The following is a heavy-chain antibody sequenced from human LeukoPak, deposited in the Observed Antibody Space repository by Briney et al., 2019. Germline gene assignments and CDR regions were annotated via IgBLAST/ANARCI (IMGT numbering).Heavy chain of an antibody. CDR2: IYSGGST. J-gene: IGHJ5*02. CDR1: GFTVSSNY. Sequence: GGSLRLSCAASGFTVSSNYMSWVRQVPGKGLGWVSIIYSGGSTYDADSVRGRFTISRDNSKNTLYLQMSTLRVEDTAVYYCARVIVGAGIDYFDHWGQGTLVTVSS. D-gene: IGHD6-13*01. V-gene: IGHV3-66*01. CDR3: ARVIVGAGIDYFDH.